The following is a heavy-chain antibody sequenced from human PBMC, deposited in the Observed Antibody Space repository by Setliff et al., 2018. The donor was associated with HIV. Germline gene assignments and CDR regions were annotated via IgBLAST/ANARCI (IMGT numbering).Heavy chain of an antibody. Sequence: ASVKVSCKASSNTFINDVFNWVRQAPGQGLEWMGWISVYNGRGNYAQKFQDRISMTTDTSTSTVYMELRSLVSDDTAVYYCARRATTGDYHHFFDFWGQGTLVPS. J-gene: IGHJ4*02. V-gene: IGHV1-18*04. CDR1: SNTFINDV. D-gene: IGHD4-17*01. CDR3: ARRATTGDYHHFFDF. CDR2: ISVYNGRG.